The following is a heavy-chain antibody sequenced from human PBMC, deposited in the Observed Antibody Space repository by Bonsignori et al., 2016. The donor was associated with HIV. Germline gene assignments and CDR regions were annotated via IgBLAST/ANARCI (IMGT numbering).Heavy chain of an antibody. CDR3: ARDKAVATITTLFDY. CDR2: INPNSGGT. J-gene: IGHJ4*02. Sequence: WVRQAPGQGLEWMGWINPNSGGTNYAQKFQGRVTMTRDTSISTAYMELSRLRSDDTAVYYCARDKAVATITTLFDYWGQGTLVTVSS. V-gene: IGHV1-2*02. D-gene: IGHD5-12*01.